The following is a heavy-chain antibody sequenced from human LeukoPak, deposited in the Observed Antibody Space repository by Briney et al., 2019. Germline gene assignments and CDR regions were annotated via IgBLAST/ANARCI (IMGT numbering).Heavy chain of an antibody. CDR2: ISGSGGST. D-gene: IGHD1-26*01. Sequence: GGSLRLSCAASGFTFSSYAMSWVRQAPGKGLEWVSAISGSGGSTYYAASVKGRFTISRDNSRNTLYLQMNSLRAEDTAVYYCAKDFGEGAEPLDYWGQGTLVTVSS. CDR1: GFTFSSYA. CDR3: AKDFGEGAEPLDY. J-gene: IGHJ4*02. V-gene: IGHV3-23*01.